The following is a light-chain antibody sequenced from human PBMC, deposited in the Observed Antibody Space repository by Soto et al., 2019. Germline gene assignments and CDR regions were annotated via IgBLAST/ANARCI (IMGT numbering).Light chain of an antibody. Sequence: DIQLTQSPSTLSASVGDRVTITCRASQTITNLLAWFQQKPGKAPEILIYKASSLQSGVPSRFSGSGSGTEFTLTISSLQPDDSATYYCQQYNSYRTFGQGTKV. J-gene: IGKJ1*01. CDR3: QQYNSYRT. V-gene: IGKV1-5*03. CDR2: KAS. CDR1: QTITNL.